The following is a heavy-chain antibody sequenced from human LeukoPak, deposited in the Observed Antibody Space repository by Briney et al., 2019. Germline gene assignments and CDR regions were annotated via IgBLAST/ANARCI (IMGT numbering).Heavy chain of an antibody. CDR2: MYYSGSA. CDR3: ARPYYYDSRIDP. J-gene: IGHJ5*02. V-gene: IGHV4-30-4*01. D-gene: IGHD3-22*01. CDR1: GGSTSSGDYY. Sequence: SETLSLTCTVSGGSTSSGDYYWSWIRQPPGKGLEWIAYMYYSGSAYYNPSLKSRVTMSADTSKNQLSLKLSSVTVADTAVYYCARPYYYDSRIDPWGQGILVTVSS.